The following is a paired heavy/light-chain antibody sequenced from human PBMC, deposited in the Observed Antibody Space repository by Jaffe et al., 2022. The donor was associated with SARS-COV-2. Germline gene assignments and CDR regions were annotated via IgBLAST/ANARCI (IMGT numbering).Light chain of an antibody. CDR1: QSITNSQ. J-gene: IGKJ1*01. Sequence: EIVLTQSPGTLSLSPGERATLSCRASQSITNSQLAWYQQKPGQAPRLLIYGASSRATGIPDRFSGSGSGTDFTLAINRLEPEDFAVYYCQQYSSSPWTFGQGTRVEIK. CDR3: QQYSSSPWT. CDR2: GAS. V-gene: IGKV3-20*01.
Heavy chain of an antibody. Sequence: QLQLQESGPGLVKPSETLSLTCTVSGGSISRSNYHWGWIRQPPGNGLECIGSVSYSGSTYYNPSLESRVTISRDTSKNQFSLKLSFVTAADTAVYYCARVGAGVVDWGQGTLVTVSS. CDR3: ARVGAGVVD. CDR2: VSYSGST. CDR1: GGSISRSNYH. V-gene: IGHV4-39*01. D-gene: IGHD2-2*01. J-gene: IGHJ4*02.